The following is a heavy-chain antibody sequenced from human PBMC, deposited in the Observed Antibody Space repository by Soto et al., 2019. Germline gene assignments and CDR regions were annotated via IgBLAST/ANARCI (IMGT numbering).Heavy chain of an antibody. CDR2: VSFDGNNK. D-gene: IGHD5-18*01. CDR1: GFSFSSCS. J-gene: IGHJ4*02. Sequence: QVQLVESGGGVVQPGRSLRLSCVGTGFSFSSCSMHWVRQAPGRGLEWVAVVSFDGNNKYYANSVKDRFTVSRDNSKNTMNVQMKSLKPEDMAVYYCARDRRFGNGYSLGFDYWGQGTLVTVSS. V-gene: IGHV3-30-3*01. CDR3: ARDRRFGNGYSLGFDY.